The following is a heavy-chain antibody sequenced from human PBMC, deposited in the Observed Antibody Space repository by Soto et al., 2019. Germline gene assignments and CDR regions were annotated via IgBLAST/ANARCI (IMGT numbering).Heavy chain of an antibody. CDR3: ARSYSNYAYYHYHMDF. Sequence: PSETLSLTCTVSGGSISGYYWSWIRQPPGKGLEWIGYIYYTGSTNYNPSLKSRVTISVDTSKTQFSLKLSSVTAADTAVYYCARSYSNYAYYHYHMDFWGKGTKVPVSS. CDR1: GGSISGYY. CDR2: IYYTGST. D-gene: IGHD4-4*01. J-gene: IGHJ6*03. V-gene: IGHV4-59*08.